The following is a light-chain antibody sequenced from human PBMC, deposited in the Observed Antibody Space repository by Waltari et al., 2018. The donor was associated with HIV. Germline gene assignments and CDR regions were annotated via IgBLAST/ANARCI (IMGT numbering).Light chain of an antibody. CDR3: AAWDDSLNEV. J-gene: IGLJ2*01. CDR1: SSHTGSNT. CDR2: SNK. Sequence: QSVLTQPPSSSGTPGQRVTISCSGSSSHTGSNTVNWYQQLPGTAPKLLIYSNKQRPSGVPDRFSGSKSGTSASLAISGLQSEDEADYYCAAWDDSLNEVFGGGTKLTVL. V-gene: IGLV1-44*01.